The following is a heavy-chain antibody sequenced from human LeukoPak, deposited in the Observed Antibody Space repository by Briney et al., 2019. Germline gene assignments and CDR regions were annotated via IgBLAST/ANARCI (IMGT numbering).Heavy chain of an antibody. J-gene: IGHJ6*03. CDR2: IYSGGST. CDR1: GFTVSSNY. CDR3: ASGSGSYRTPYYYMDV. Sequence: GGSLRLSCAASGFTVSSNYMSWVRQAPGKGLEWVSVIYSGGSTYYAASVKGRFTISRDNSKNTLYLQMNSLRAEDTAVYYCASGSGSYRTPYYYMDVWGTGTTVTVSS. D-gene: IGHD3-10*01. V-gene: IGHV3-53*01.